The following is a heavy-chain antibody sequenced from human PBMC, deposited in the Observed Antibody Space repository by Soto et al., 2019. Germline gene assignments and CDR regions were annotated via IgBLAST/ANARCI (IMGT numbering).Heavy chain of an antibody. V-gene: IGHV4-59*01. D-gene: IGHD6-19*01. CDR2: IYYSVST. J-gene: IGHJ3*02. CDR1: GGSISSYY. Sequence: SETLSLTCTVSGGSISSYYWSWIRQPPGKVLLWMGYIYYSVSTNYNPTPKSRVTISLDASKKQFSLKLSSVTAADTAVYYCARQQWLVLNAFDIWGQGTMVT. CDR3: ARQQWLVLNAFDI.